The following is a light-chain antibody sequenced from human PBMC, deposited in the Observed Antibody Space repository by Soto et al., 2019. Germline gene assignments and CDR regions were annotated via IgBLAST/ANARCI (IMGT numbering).Light chain of an antibody. V-gene: IGKV1-39*01. CDR3: HQSYTSPLT. Sequence: DIQMTQSPSSVSASVGDRVTIACRAGQSVRSDLNWYQQKPGKAPNLLIYASSTLKSGVPSRFSVDGSVTDFTLTISSLQPEDFATYYCHQSYTSPLTFGGGTKVEI. CDR2: ASS. CDR1: QSVRSD. J-gene: IGKJ4*01.